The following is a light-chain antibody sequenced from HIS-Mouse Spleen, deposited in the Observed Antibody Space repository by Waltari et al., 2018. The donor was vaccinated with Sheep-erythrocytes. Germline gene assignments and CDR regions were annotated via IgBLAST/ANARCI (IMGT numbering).Light chain of an antibody. CDR3: CSYAGSYNHV. Sequence: QSALTQPRSVSGSPGQSVTISCTGTSSDVGGYNYVSWYQQHPGKAPKLMIYDVSKRPSRVPDRFSVSKSGNTASLTISGLQAEDEADYYCCSYAGSYNHVFATGTKVTVL. CDR2: DVS. CDR1: SSDVGGYNY. J-gene: IGLJ1*01. V-gene: IGLV2-11*01.